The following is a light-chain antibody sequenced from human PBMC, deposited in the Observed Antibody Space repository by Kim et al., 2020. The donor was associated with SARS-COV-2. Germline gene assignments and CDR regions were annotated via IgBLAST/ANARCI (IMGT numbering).Light chain of an antibody. J-gene: IGKJ2*01. V-gene: IGKV1-33*01. Sequence: SASVGDKVNIACQASQDIRSFLNWYQQKSREAPKLLIYDASDLETGVPPKFTGTGSGTHFTLTISTLQPEDFATYYCQQYDNLPYTFGQGTKLEI. CDR2: DAS. CDR1: QDIRSF. CDR3: QQYDNLPYT.